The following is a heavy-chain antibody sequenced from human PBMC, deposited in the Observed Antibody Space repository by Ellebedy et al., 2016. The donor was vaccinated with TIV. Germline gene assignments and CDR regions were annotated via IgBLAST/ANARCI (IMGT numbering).Heavy chain of an antibody. V-gene: IGHV3-23*01. CDR3: AKDGDDSRPPDAFDI. D-gene: IGHD3-22*01. CDR2: ITTSGGST. Sequence: GESLKISCAASGFTFSSYAMSWVRQAPGKGLEWVSSITTSGGSTHYADSVKGRFTISRDNSKNTLFLQMNSLRAEDTAIYYCAKDGDDSRPPDAFDIWGQGTMVTVSS. CDR1: GFTFSSYA. J-gene: IGHJ3*02.